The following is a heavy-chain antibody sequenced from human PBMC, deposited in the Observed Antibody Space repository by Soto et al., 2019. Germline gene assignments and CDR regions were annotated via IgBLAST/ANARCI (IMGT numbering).Heavy chain of an antibody. CDR2: IRNKANSYTT. D-gene: IGHD1-1*01. CDR1: GFTFSDHY. CDR3: TRLKNDCADY. V-gene: IGHV3-72*01. J-gene: IGHJ4*02. Sequence: EVQLVESGGGLVQPGGSLRLSCAASGFTFSDHYMDWVRQAPGKGLEWVGRIRNKANSYTTEYAASVKGRFTISRDDSKNSLSLQMNSLRTEDTAIYYCTRLKNDCADYWGQGTRVTVSA.